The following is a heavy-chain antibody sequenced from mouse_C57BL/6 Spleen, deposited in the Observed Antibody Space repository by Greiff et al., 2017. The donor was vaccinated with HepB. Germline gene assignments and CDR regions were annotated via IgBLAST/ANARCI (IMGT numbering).Heavy chain of an antibody. CDR2: ISYDGSN. D-gene: IGHD1-1*01. V-gene: IGHV3-6*01. CDR1: GYSITSGYY. Sequence: ESGPGLVKPSQSLSLTCSVTGYSITSGYYWNWIRQFPGNKLEWMGYISYDGSNNYNPSLKNRISITRDTSKNQFFLKLNSVTTEDTATYYCARDPDYYGSSYEGAMDYWGQGTSVTVSS. J-gene: IGHJ4*01. CDR3: ARDPDYYGSSYEGAMDY.